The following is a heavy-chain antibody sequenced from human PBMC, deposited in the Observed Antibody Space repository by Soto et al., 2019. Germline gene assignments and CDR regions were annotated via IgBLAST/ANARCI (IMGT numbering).Heavy chain of an antibody. CDR3: ANGTLSPHQHLDH. J-gene: IGHJ4*02. V-gene: IGHV3-30*18. CDR2: ISSDGNDK. CDR1: AFTFSNYG. Sequence: QVQLVESGGGVVQPGRSLRLSCAASAFTFSNYGMHWVRQAPGKGLEWVTTISSDGNDKYYADSVRGRFTISRDNSKNTPDLQMYGLMSEDTAVYYGANGTLSPHQHLDHWGQGTLVTVSS.